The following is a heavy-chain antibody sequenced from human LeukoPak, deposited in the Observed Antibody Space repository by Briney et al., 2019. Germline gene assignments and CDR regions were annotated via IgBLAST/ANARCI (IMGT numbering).Heavy chain of an antibody. CDR2: INHSGST. V-gene: IGHV4-34*01. CDR1: GGSFSGYY. D-gene: IGHD2-21*02. Sequence: TSETLSLTCAVYGGSFSGYYWSWIRQPPGKGLEWIGEINHSGSTNYNPSLKSRVTISVDTSKNQFSLKLSSVTAADTAVYYCARVECVELVVTPRMDVWGQGTTVTVSS. J-gene: IGHJ6*02. CDR3: ARVECVELVVTPRMDV.